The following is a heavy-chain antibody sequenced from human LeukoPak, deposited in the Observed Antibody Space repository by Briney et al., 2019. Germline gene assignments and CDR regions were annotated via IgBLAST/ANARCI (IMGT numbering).Heavy chain of an antibody. CDR3: ARRYGSGSSLDY. J-gene: IGHJ4*02. CDR2: IYYSGST. CDR1: GGSISSGDYF. Sequence: SETLSLTCTVSGGSISSGDYFWSWIRQPPGKGLEWIGYIYYSGSTYYNPSLKSRVTISVDTSKNQFSLKLSSVTAADTAVYYCARRYGSGSSLDYWGQGTLVTVSS. D-gene: IGHD3-10*01. V-gene: IGHV4-30-4*01.